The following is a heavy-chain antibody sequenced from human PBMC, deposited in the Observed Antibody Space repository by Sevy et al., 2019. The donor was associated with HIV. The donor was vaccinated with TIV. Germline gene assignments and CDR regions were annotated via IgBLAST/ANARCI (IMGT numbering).Heavy chain of an antibody. CDR1: GFTFSKYS. CDR3: AREGCTKPHDY. Sequence: PAAGSLRLSCAASGFTFSKYSMSWVRQPPGKGLEWVSTLSFGCGEINYADSVKGRFTISRDNSKSSVYLQMNNLRPEDTAVYYCAREGCTKPHDYWGQGTLVTVSS. V-gene: IGHV3-23*01. D-gene: IGHD2-8*01. J-gene: IGHJ4*02. CDR2: LSFGCGEI.